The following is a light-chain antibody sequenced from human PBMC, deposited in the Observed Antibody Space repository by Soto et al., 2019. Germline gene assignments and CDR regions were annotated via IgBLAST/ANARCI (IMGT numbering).Light chain of an antibody. CDR2: KAS. J-gene: IGKJ1*01. Sequence: DIQMTQSPSTLSASVGDSVSINCRASQSISAWLAWYQQKPGKAPRLLIYKASTLEIGVPSKFSGSGSGTEFTLTIISLQPDDVAIYYCQQYNDYSWTFGQGTKVDLK. V-gene: IGKV1-5*03. CDR3: QQYNDYSWT. CDR1: QSISAW.